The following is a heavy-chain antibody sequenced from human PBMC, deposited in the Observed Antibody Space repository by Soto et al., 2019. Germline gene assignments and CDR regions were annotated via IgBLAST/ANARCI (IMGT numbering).Heavy chain of an antibody. CDR1: GYTFTSYY. CDR3: ARRSIFTWSDAFDI. V-gene: IGHV1-46*01. J-gene: IGHJ3*02. Sequence: QVELVQSGAEVKKPGASVKVSCKAAGYTFTSYYMHWVRQAPGQGLEGMGFINPSCGSTTYAQKFQARVTMTSDTATSTVYMELRTLKSKDTAVYYCARRSIFTWSDAFDIWGQGTMVTVSA. D-gene: IGHD3-3*01. CDR2: INPSCGST.